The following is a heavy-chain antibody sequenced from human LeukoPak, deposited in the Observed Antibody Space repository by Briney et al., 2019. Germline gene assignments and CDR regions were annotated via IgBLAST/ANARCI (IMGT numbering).Heavy chain of an antibody. CDR1: GGSFSDYY. CDR3: ARPIVVVPAWEKRYYMDV. V-gene: IGHV4-30-4*08. J-gene: IGHJ6*03. CDR2: IYYSGST. Sequence: SETLSLTCAVYGGSFSDYYWSWIRQPPGKGLEWIGYIYYSGSTYYNPSLKSRVTISVDTSKNQFSLKLSSVTAADTAVYYCARPIVVVPAWEKRYYMDVWGKGTTVTVSS. D-gene: IGHD2-2*01.